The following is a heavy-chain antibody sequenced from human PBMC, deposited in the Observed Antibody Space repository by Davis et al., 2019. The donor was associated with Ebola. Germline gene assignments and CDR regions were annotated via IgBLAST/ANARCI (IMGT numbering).Heavy chain of an antibody. D-gene: IGHD2-2*02. CDR2: INTNTGNP. V-gene: IGHV7-4-1*02. CDR1: GYTFTSYA. CDR3: AREDKYSRTQAAAILGY. Sequence: AASVKVSCKASGYTFTSYAMNWVRQAPGQGLEWMGWINTNTGNPTYAQGFTGRFVFSLDTSVSTAYLQISSLKAEDTAVYYCAREDKYSRTQAAAILGYWGQGTLVTVSS. J-gene: IGHJ4*02.